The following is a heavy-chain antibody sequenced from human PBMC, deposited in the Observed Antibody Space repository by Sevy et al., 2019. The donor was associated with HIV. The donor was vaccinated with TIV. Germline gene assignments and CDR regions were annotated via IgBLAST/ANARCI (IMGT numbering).Heavy chain of an antibody. CDR1: GFTFNSYS. Sequence: GGSLRLSCAASGFTFNSYSMYWVRQAPGKGLEWLAVISYDGSYKYYADSGKGRFTISRDNSKNTLYLQMNSLRTEDTAVYYCARDAAEGPYSSTWYSNWLDPWGQGTQVTVSS. D-gene: IGHD6-13*01. J-gene: IGHJ5*02. V-gene: IGHV3-30*04. CDR2: ISYDGSYK. CDR3: ARDAAEGPYSSTWYSNWLDP.